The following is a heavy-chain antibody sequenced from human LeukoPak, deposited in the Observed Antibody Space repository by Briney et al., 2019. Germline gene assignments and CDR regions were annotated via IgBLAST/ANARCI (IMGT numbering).Heavy chain of an antibody. D-gene: IGHD3-9*01. CDR3: AKDGNYDIVTGYPYWYFDL. J-gene: IGHJ2*01. Sequence: GGSLRLSCAASGFTFSSYAMSWVRRAPGKGLEWVSAISGSGGSTYYADSVKGRFTISRDNSKNTLYLQMNSLRAEDTAVYYCAKDGNYDIVTGYPYWYFDLWGRGTLVTVSS. CDR2: ISGSGGST. V-gene: IGHV3-23*01. CDR1: GFTFSSYA.